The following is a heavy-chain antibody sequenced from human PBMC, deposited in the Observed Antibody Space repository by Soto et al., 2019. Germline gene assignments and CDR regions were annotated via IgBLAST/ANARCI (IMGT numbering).Heavy chain of an antibody. D-gene: IGHD2-2*01. CDR1: GFTFTTYA. CDR3: AQRGTTTWNFDY. Sequence: GGSLRLSCAASGFTFTTYAMTWVRQAPGKGLEWVSTLSGSGGSSYYADSVKGRFTISRDNSKNTLYLQMNGLRAEDTAVYYCAQRGTTTWNFDYWGLGTLVNVSS. CDR2: LSGSGGSS. J-gene: IGHJ4*02. V-gene: IGHV3-23*01.